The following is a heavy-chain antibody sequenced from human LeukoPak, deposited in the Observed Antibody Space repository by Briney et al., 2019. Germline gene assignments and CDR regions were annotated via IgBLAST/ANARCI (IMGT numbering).Heavy chain of an antibody. Sequence: SETLSLTCTVSGGSISSGSYYWSWIRQPAGKGLEWIGRIYTSGSTNYNPSLKSRVTISVDTSKNQFSLKLSSVTAADTAVYYCARLRHDYGDRRGYYYYYMDVWGKGTTVTVSS. CDR1: GGSISSGSYY. CDR2: IYTSGST. J-gene: IGHJ6*03. D-gene: IGHD4-17*01. CDR3: ARLRHDYGDRRGYYYYYMDV. V-gene: IGHV4-61*02.